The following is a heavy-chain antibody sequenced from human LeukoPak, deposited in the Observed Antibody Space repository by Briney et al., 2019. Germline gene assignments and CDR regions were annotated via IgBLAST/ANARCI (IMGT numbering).Heavy chain of an antibody. D-gene: IGHD6-19*01. Sequence: PSETLSLTCTVSGGSVSSESYYWSWIRQPPGKGLEWIGYIYYSGSTKYNLSLKSRVTMSVDTSKNQFSLKLSSVTAADTAVYYCARVGYSSGWYVFDYWGQGTLVTVSS. V-gene: IGHV4-61*01. CDR2: IYYSGST. J-gene: IGHJ4*02. CDR3: ARVGYSSGWYVFDY. CDR1: GGSVSSESYY.